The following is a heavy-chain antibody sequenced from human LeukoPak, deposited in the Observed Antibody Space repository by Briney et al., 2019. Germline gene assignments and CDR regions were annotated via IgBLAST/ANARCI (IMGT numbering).Heavy chain of an antibody. V-gene: IGHV3-64D*06. D-gene: IGHD3-22*01. Sequence: GGSLRLSCSASGFTFSRYDMHWVRQAPGKGLEYVSAIVSNGDSTYYADSVKGRFTISRDNAKNTLYLQMSSLRPDDTAVYYCVNPGWYYDSSGYSYYYGMDVWGQGTTVTVSS. CDR1: GFTFSRYD. J-gene: IGHJ6*02. CDR3: VNPGWYYDSSGYSYYYGMDV. CDR2: IVSNGDST.